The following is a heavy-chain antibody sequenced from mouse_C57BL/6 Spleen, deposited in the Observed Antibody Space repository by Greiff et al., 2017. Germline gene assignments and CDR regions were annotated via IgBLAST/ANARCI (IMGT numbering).Heavy chain of an antibody. CDR1: GFTFSDYG. Sequence: EVNVVESGGGLVQPGGSLKLSCAASGFTFSDYGMAWVRQAPRKGPEWVAFISNLAYSIYYADTVTGRFTISKENATNTLYLEMSSLRSEDTAMYYCARLVNWDVNAMDYWGQGASVTVSS. CDR3: ARLVNWDVNAMDY. V-gene: IGHV5-15*01. CDR2: ISNLAYSI. D-gene: IGHD4-1*01. J-gene: IGHJ4*01.